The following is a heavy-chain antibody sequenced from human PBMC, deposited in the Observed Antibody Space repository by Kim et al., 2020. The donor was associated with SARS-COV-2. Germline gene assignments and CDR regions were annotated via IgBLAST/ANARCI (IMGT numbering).Heavy chain of an antibody. D-gene: IGHD1-1*01. J-gene: IGHJ4*02. Sequence: ASVKVSCKASGYTFTSYYIHWVRQAPGQGLEWMGIINPSNGSSVLAQKFQGRVTMTRDTSTKIAYMELSSLRSDDTAVYYCARRQNGNIDYWSMGPLGTV. CDR1: GYTFTSYY. V-gene: IGHV1-46*01. CDR2: INPSNGSS. CDR3: ARRQNGNIDY.